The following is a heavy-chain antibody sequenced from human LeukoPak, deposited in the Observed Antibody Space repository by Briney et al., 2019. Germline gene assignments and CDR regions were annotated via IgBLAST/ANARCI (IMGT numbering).Heavy chain of an antibody. D-gene: IGHD3-22*01. V-gene: IGHV4-61*02. CDR3: ARDQYYYDSSGYSHFDY. J-gene: IGHJ4*02. CDR2: IYTSGST. Sequence: SETLSLTYTVSSDSINSGNYYWNWIRQPAGKGLEWIGRIYTSGSTNYNPSLKSRVTMSVDTSKNQFSLKLSSVTAADTAVYYCARDQYYYDSSGYSHFDYWGQGTLVTVSS. CDR1: SDSINSGNYY.